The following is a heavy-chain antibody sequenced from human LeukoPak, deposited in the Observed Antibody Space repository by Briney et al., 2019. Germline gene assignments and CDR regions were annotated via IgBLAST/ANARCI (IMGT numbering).Heavy chain of an antibody. CDR1: GGSISSYY. D-gene: IGHD3-22*01. Sequence: SETLSLTCTVSGGSISSYYWSWIRQPPGKGLEWIGYIYYSGSTNYNPSLKSQVTISVDTSKNQFSLKLSSVTAADTAVYYCAGGDYYDSSGYYVYYYGMDVWGQGTTVTVSS. J-gene: IGHJ6*02. CDR3: AGGDYYDSSGYYVYYYGMDV. CDR2: IYYSGST. V-gene: IGHV4-59*01.